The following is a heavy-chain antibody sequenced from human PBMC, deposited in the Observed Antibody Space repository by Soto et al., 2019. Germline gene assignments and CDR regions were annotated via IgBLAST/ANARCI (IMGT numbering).Heavy chain of an antibody. CDR3: ARDMAVAGTSVFDC. CDR2: INPNSGDT. V-gene: IGHV1-2*02. J-gene: IGHJ5*01. CDR1: EYTFTGYY. Sequence: ASVKVSCKASEYTFTGYYMHWVRQAPGQGLEWMGWINPNSGDTKNAQKFQGRVTMTRDTSISTAYMELSRLTSDDTAVYYCARDMAVAGTSVFDCWGQGNLVTVPQ. D-gene: IGHD6-19*01.